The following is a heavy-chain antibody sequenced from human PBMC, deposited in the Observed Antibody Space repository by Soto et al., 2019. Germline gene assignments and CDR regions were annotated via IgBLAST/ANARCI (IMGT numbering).Heavy chain of an antibody. J-gene: IGHJ3*02. V-gene: IGHV3-9*01. Sequence: GGSLRLSCAASGFTFDDYAMHWVRQAPGKGLEWVSGISWNSGSIGYADSVKGRFTISRDNAKNSLYLQMNSLRAEDTALYYCATRGDADYGDYVGAFDIWGQGTMVTVSS. CDR1: GFTFDDYA. D-gene: IGHD4-17*01. CDR3: ATRGDADYGDYVGAFDI. CDR2: ISWNSGSI.